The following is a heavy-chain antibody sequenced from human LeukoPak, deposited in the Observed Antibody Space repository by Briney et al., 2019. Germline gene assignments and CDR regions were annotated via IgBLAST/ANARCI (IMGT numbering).Heavy chain of an antibody. CDR2: IYSGGST. Sequence: GGSLRLSCAASGSTVSSNYMSWVRQAPGKGLEWVSVIYSGGSTYYADSVKGRFTISRDNSKNTLYLQMNSLRAEDTAVYYCARSIAPAKRWFDPWGQGTLVTVSS. CDR1: GSTVSSNY. V-gene: IGHV3-66*02. D-gene: IGHD2-15*01. CDR3: ARSIAPAKRWFDP. J-gene: IGHJ5*02.